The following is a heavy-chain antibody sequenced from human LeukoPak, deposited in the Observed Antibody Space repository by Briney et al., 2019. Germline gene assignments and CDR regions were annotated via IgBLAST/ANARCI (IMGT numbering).Heavy chain of an antibody. CDR1: GFTFSSYA. CDR3: ANGYSYGQE. Sequence: GGSLRLSCAASGFTFSSYAMSWVRQAPGKGLEWVPAISGSGGSTYYADSVKGRFTISRDNSKNTLYLQMNSLRAEDTAAYYCANGYSYGQEWGQGTLVTVSS. J-gene: IGHJ4*02. CDR2: ISGSGGST. D-gene: IGHD5-18*01. V-gene: IGHV3-23*01.